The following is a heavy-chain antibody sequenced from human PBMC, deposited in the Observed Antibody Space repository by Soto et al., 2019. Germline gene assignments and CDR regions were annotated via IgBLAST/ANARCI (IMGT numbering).Heavy chain of an antibody. J-gene: IGHJ5*02. CDR3: AKDLGSSSPNWFDP. D-gene: IGHD6-6*01. Sequence: GGSLRLSCAASGFTFASHAMNWVRQAPGKGLQWVSTITDSGGRTYYADSVKGRFTISRDNSKNTLSLQMNNLRAEDTAIYSCAKDLGSSSPNWFDPGGPGTLVTVSS. CDR1: GFTFASHA. V-gene: IGHV3-23*01. CDR2: ITDSGGRT.